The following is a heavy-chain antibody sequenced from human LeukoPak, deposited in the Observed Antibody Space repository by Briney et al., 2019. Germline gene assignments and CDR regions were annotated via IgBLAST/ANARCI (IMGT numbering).Heavy chain of an antibody. CDR2: INNSSRYI. CDR3: ARELVQSYFDY. J-gene: IGHJ4*02. D-gene: IGHD2-8*02. CDR1: GFTFGDYA. Sequence: GGSLRLSCTASGFTFGDYAMSWFRLAPGKGLEWVSYINNSSRYIDYADSVKGRFTISRDNAKNSLFLHMSNLRAEDTAVYYCARELVQSYFDYWGQGTLVTVSS. V-gene: IGHV3-21*01.